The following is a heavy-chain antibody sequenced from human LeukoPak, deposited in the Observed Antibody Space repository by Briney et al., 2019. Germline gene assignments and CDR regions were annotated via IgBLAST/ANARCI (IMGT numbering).Heavy chain of an antibody. Sequence: SETLSLTCAVYGGSFSGYYWSWIRQPPGKGLEWIGSIYHSGSTYYNPSLKSRVTISVDTSKNQFSLKLSSVTAVDTAVYYCASLSGELWFGELWAYYYYMDVWGKGTTVTISS. J-gene: IGHJ6*03. CDR2: IYHSGST. CDR1: GGSFSGYY. V-gene: IGHV4-34*01. D-gene: IGHD3-10*01. CDR3: ASLSGELWFGELWAYYYYMDV.